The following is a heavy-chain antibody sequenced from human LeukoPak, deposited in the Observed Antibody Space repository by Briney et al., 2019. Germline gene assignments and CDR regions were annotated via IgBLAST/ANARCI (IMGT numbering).Heavy chain of an antibody. J-gene: IGHJ4*02. D-gene: IGHD3-10*01. CDR3: ARARSITMVRGVIGYFDY. CDR2: ISSSSGYI. CDR1: GFTFSSYS. Sequence: GGSLRLSCAASGFTFSSYSMNWVRQAPGKGLEWVSSISSSSGYIYYADSVKGRFTISRDNSKNTLYLQMNSLRAEDTAVYYCARARSITMVRGVIGYFDYWGQGTLVTVSS. V-gene: IGHV3-21*04.